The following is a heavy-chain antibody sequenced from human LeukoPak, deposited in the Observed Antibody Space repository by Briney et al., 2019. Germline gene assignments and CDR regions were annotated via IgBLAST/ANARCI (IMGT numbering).Heavy chain of an antibody. CDR2: ISSSSSYI. CDR3: ARGSARYYYYGMDV. J-gene: IGHJ6*02. CDR1: GFTFSSYW. D-gene: IGHD3-3*01. Sequence: GGSLRLSCAASGFTFSSYWMSWVRQAPGKGLEWVSSISSSSSYIYYADSVKGRFTISRDNAKNSLYLQMNSLRAEDTAVYYCARGSARYYYYGMDVWGQGTTVTVSS. V-gene: IGHV3-21*01.